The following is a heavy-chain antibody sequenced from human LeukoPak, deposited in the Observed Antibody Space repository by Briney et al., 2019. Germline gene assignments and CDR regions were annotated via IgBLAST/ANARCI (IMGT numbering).Heavy chain of an antibody. CDR3: ARHDDLDSPFDY. Sequence: GDSLKISCQVSGYIFTTSWITWVRQVPGKGLEWMGIIYPGDSDTRYSPSLLGQVTISADKSVNTAYLQWSSLEASDTAIYFCARHDDLDSPFDYWGQGTLVTVSS. CDR2: IYPGDSDT. J-gene: IGHJ4*02. V-gene: IGHV5-51*01. CDR1: GYIFTTSW. D-gene: IGHD3-22*01.